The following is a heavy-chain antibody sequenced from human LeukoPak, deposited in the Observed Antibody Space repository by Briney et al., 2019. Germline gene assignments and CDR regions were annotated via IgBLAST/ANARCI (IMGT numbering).Heavy chain of an antibody. J-gene: IGHJ4*02. CDR2: INHSGST. CDR3: ARANNYYDSSGYYYGY. Sequence: SETLSLTCAVYGGSFSGYCWSWIRQPPGKGLEWIGEINHSGSTNYNPSLKSRVTISVDTSKNQFSLKLSSVTAADTAVYYCARANNYYDSSGYYYGYWGQGTLVTVSS. CDR1: GGSFSGYC. V-gene: IGHV4-34*01. D-gene: IGHD3-22*01.